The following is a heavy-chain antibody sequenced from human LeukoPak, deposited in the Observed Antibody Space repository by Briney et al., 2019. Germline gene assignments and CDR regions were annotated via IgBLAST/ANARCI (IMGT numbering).Heavy chain of an antibody. CDR2: IYYSGST. Sequence: SETLSLTCTVSGGSISTYYWSWIRQPPGKGLEWNGYIYYSGSTNYNPSLKSRVTISVDTSKNQFSLKLSSVTAADTAVYYCARGMATVYFDYWGQGTLVTVSS. D-gene: IGHD5-24*01. CDR1: GGSISTYY. J-gene: IGHJ4*02. CDR3: ARGMATVYFDY. V-gene: IGHV4-59*01.